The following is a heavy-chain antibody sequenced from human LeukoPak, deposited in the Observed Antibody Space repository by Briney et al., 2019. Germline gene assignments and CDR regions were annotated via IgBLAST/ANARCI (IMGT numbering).Heavy chain of an antibody. J-gene: IGHJ6*03. D-gene: IGHD6-19*01. CDR1: GFTFSSFG. Sequence: GGSLRLSCAASGFTFSSFGMRWVRQAPGKGLEWVANIKEDGSEKYYVDSVKGRFTISRDNAKNSLYLQMNSLRAEDTAVYYCARDLGAVAGNYYYYYMDVWGKGTTVTISS. V-gene: IGHV3-7*01. CDR3: ARDLGAVAGNYYYYYMDV. CDR2: IKEDGSEK.